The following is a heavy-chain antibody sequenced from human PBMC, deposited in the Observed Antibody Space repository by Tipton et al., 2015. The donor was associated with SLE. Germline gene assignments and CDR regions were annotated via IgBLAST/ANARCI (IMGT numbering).Heavy chain of an antibody. CDR2: IYYSGST. CDR1: GGSISSSSYY. CDR3: ASPYGSGSYGDY. Sequence: LRLSCTVSGGSISSSSYYWGWIRQPPGKGLEWIGSIYYSGSTYYNPSLKSRVTISVDTSKNQFSLKLSSVTAADTAVYYCASPYGSGSYGDYWGQGTLVTVSS. J-gene: IGHJ4*02. V-gene: IGHV4-39*01. D-gene: IGHD3-10*01.